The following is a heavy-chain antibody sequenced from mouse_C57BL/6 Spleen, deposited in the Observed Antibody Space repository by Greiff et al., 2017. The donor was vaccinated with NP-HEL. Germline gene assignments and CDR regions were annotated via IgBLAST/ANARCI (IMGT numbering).Heavy chain of an antibody. CDR1: GFTFSSYA. CDR2: ISDGGSYT. Sequence: EVQLVESGGGLVKPGGSLKLSCAASGFTFSSYAMSWVRQTPEKRLEWVATISDGGSYTYYPDNVKGRFTISRDNAKNNLYLQMSHLKSEDTAMYYCATLTAQATFFDYWGQGTTLTVSS. J-gene: IGHJ2*01. V-gene: IGHV5-4*01. D-gene: IGHD3-2*02. CDR3: ATLTAQATFFDY.